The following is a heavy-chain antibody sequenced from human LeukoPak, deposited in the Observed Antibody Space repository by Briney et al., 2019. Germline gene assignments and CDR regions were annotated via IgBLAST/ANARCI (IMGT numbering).Heavy chain of an antibody. CDR1: GFTFSSYA. Sequence: GGSLRLSCAASGFTFSSYAMSWVRQAPGKGLEWVSAISGSGGSTYYADSVKGRFTISRDNSKNTLYLQMNSLRAEDTAVYYCARGITIFGVVISDWFDPWGQGTLVTVSS. CDR2: ISGSGGST. J-gene: IGHJ5*02. V-gene: IGHV3-23*01. D-gene: IGHD3-3*01. CDR3: ARGITIFGVVISDWFDP.